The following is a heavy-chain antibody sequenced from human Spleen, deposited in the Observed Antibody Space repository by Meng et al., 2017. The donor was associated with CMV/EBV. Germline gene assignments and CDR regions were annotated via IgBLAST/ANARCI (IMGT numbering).Heavy chain of an antibody. CDR1: GFTFADYD. D-gene: IGHD6-6*01. Sequence: GGSLRLSCAASGFTFADYDMHWVRQAPGKGLEWVSGISWSTGSLGYADSVKGRFTISRDNAKRSLYLQMNSLRAEDTALYYCVKDGDTSSSFYYYGMDVWGQGTTVTVSS. CDR3: VKDGDTSSSFYYYGMDV. CDR2: ISWSTGSL. J-gene: IGHJ6*02. V-gene: IGHV3-9*01.